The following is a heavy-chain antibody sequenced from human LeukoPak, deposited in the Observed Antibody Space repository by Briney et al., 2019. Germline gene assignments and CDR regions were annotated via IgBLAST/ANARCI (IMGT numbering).Heavy chain of an antibody. CDR1: GFTFSSYD. V-gene: IGHV3-13*01. CDR2: IGTAGDT. J-gene: IGHJ4*02. CDR3: ARVGCSGGSCYFDY. Sequence: GGSLRLSCAASGFTFSSYDMHWVRQATGKGLEWVSAIGTAGDTYYPGSVKGRFTISRENAKNSLYLQMNSLRAGDTAVYYCARVGCSGGSCYFDYWGQGILVTVSS. D-gene: IGHD2-15*01.